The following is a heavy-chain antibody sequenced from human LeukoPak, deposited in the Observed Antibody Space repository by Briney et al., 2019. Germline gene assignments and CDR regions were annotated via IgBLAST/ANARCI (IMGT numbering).Heavy chain of an antibody. V-gene: IGHV4-4*07. CDR1: GDSMGRYY. D-gene: IGHD4-23*01. CDR2: IHTSGTT. J-gene: IGHJ5*02. CDR3: ARGDYYGGGGRNWFDP. Sequence: SETLSLTCTVSGDSMGRYYWSFIRQPAGKGLEWIGRIHTSGTTLYNASLKSRLTMLVDAYKNQFSLWLTSVTAADTGGFYCARGDYYGGGGRNWFDPWSQGTLVTVSS.